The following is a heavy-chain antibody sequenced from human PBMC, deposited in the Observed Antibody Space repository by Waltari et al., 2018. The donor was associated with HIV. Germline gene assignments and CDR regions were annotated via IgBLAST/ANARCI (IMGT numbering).Heavy chain of an antibody. CDR1: GYNFTSYG. Sequence: QVQLVQSGAEVKKPGASVTISCKASGYNFTSYGIHWVRQAPGQRLEWMAWVNPDNGNTKYSRILQGRVTVTRDTCTNTAYMALSSLRSGETAIYYCVRGPTCSGGTCYSFFDYWGQGTVVSVSS. V-gene: IGHV1-3*01. CDR3: VRGPTCSGGTCYSFFDY. D-gene: IGHD2-15*01. CDR2: VNPDNGNT. J-gene: IGHJ4*02.